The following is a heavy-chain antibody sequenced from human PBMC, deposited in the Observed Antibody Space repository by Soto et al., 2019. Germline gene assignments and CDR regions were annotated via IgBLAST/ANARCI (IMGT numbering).Heavy chain of an antibody. Sequence: QVQLQQWGAGLLKPSETLSLTCAVYGGSFSGYYWSWIRQPPGQGLEWIGEINHSGSTNYNPSLKSRVTISVDTSKNQFSLKLSSVTAADTAVYYCARAPHHYDYVWGSYRRGYYFDYWGQGTLVTVSS. D-gene: IGHD3-16*02. CDR1: GGSFSGYY. J-gene: IGHJ4*02. CDR3: ARAPHHYDYVWGSYRRGYYFDY. V-gene: IGHV4-34*01. CDR2: INHSGST.